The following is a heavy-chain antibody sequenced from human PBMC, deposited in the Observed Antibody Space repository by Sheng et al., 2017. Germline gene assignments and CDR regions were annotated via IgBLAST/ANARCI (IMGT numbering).Heavy chain of an antibody. J-gene: IGHJ6*03. CDR3: AREYTVAGTSHYMDV. CDR1: GFSFSSYE. CDR2: ISNSGST. Sequence: EVQLVESGGGLVQPGGSLRLSCAASGFSFSSYEMNWVRQAPGQGLEWVSYISNSGSTYYADSVKGRFTISRDNAKNSLYLQMNSLRAEDTAVYYCAREYTVAGTSHYMDVWGQGTTVTVSS. D-gene: IGHD6-19*01. V-gene: IGHV3-48*03.